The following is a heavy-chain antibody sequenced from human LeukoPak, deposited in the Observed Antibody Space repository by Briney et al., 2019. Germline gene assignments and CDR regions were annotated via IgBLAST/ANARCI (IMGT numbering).Heavy chain of an antibody. CDR2: IYSGGTT. CDR1: GFTVSSNY. J-gene: IGHJ3*01. D-gene: IGHD5-24*01. Sequence: GGSLRLSYAASGFTVSSNYMSWVRQAPGKGLEWVSVIYSGGTTYYVDSVKGRFTISRDNSKNTLYLQMNTLRAEDTAVYYCARRDGYNFGGGFDVWGQGTMVTVSS. V-gene: IGHV3-66*04. CDR3: ARRDGYNFGGGFDV.